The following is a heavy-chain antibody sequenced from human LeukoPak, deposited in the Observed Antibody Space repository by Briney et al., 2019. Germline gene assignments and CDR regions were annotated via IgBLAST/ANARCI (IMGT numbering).Heavy chain of an antibody. V-gene: IGHV4-34*01. J-gene: IGHJ6*03. CDR2: INHSGST. CDR3: AGIGYCTNGVCYSGYYYYYMDV. CDR1: GGSFSGYY. Sequence: PSETLSLTCAVYGGSFSGYYWRWIRQPPAPGLEGIGEINHSGSTNYNPSLNTQDTISEDTSKIQFSLKLSSLTAADTAVYYCAGIGYCTNGVCYSGYYYYYMDVWGKGTTVTVSS. D-gene: IGHD2-8*01.